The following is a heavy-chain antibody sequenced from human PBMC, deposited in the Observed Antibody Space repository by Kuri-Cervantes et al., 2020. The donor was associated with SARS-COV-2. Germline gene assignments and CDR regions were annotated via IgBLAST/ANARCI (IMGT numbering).Heavy chain of an antibody. J-gene: IGHJ4*02. CDR1: GGSISSSSYY. Sequence: SETLSLTCTVSGGSISSSSYYWGWIRQPPGKGLEWIGSIYYSGSTYYNPSLKRRVTISVDTSKNQFSLKLSSVTAADTAVYYCARDSPEYSSSSSVPFDYWGQGTLVTVSS. D-gene: IGHD6-6*01. CDR3: ARDSPEYSSSSSVPFDY. V-gene: IGHV4-39*07. CDR2: IYYSGST.